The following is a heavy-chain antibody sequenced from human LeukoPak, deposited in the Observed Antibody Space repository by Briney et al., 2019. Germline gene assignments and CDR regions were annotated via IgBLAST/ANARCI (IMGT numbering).Heavy chain of an antibody. J-gene: IGHJ4*02. D-gene: IGHD4-17*01. Sequence: GGSLRLSCAASGFTFSSYNMNWVRQAPGKGLEWVSYISSSSNTIYYADSVKGRFTISRDNANNSLYLQMNSLRAEDTAVYYCASGQFTVTTPYWGQGTLVTVSS. CDR3: ASGQFTVTTPY. V-gene: IGHV3-48*01. CDR2: ISSSSNTI. CDR1: GFTFSSYN.